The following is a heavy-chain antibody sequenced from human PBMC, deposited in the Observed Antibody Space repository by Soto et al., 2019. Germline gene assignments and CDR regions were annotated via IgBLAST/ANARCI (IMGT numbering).Heavy chain of an antibody. D-gene: IGHD2-2*01. J-gene: IGHJ6*02. Sequence: EVLLVESGGGLVQPGGSLRLSCAASGLTVSSNYMSWVRQAPGKGLEWVSVMYSGGSTYYADSVKGRFIISRDNYKNTLYLQMDSLRVEDTAVYYCARDSSLHQPLFYGMDVWGQGTTVTVSS. CDR2: MYSGGST. V-gene: IGHV3-66*01. CDR1: GLTVSSNY. CDR3: ARDSSLHQPLFYGMDV.